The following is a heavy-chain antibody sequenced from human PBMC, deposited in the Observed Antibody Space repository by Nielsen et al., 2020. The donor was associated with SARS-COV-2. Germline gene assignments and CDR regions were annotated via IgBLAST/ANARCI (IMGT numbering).Heavy chain of an antibody. CDR1: GYTFTSYD. CDR3: AREEVVGATLDKTYSFDY. J-gene: IGHJ4*02. Sequence: ASVKVSCKASGYTFTSYDINWVRQATGQGLEWMGWMNPNSGNTGYAQKFQGRVTMTRNTSISTAYMELSRLRSDDTAVYYCAREEVVGATLDKTYSFDYWGQGTLVTVSS. D-gene: IGHD1-26*01. CDR2: MNPNSGNT. V-gene: IGHV1-8*01.